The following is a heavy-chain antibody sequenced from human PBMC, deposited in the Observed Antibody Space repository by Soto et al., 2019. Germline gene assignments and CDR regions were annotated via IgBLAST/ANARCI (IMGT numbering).Heavy chain of an antibody. CDR2: IYYSGST. J-gene: IGHJ4*02. CDR3: ARADSPGGITSSCFGL. D-gene: IGHD2-2*01. V-gene: IGHV4-39*01. Sequence: SETLSLTCTVSGGSVRSSTYYWGWIRQSPGKGLEWIGSIYYSGSTHNNPSLKSRVTMSVDTYTDQFSLKLMSVTAADTAVYFCARADSPGGITSSCFGLWGQGTLVTVSS. CDR1: GGSVRSSTYY.